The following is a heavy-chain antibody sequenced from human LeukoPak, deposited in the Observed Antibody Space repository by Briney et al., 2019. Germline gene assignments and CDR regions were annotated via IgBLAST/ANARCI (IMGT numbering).Heavy chain of an antibody. CDR3: ARDGKWELLPYYFDY. CDR1: GYTFTSYG. D-gene: IGHD1-26*01. V-gene: IGHV1-18*01. CDR2: ISAYNGNT. J-gene: IGHJ4*02. Sequence: ASVKVSCKASGYTFTSYGISWVRQAPGQGLEWMGWISAYNGNTDYAQKLQGRVTMTTDTSTSTAYMELRSLRSDDTAVYYCARDGKWELLPYYFDYWGQGTLVTVSS.